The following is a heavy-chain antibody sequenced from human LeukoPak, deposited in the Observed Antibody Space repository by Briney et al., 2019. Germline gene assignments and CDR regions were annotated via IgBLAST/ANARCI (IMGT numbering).Heavy chain of an antibody. J-gene: IGHJ4*02. D-gene: IGHD5-24*01. CDR3: ASSSRVEMATIYPFDY. V-gene: IGHV1-69*04. CDR2: IIPILGIA. Sequence: SVKVSCTASGGTFSSYAISWVRQAPGQGLEWMGRIIPILGIANYAQKFQGRVTITADKSTSTAYMELSSLRSEDTAVYYCASSSRVEMATIYPFDYWGQGTLVTVSS. CDR1: GGTFSSYA.